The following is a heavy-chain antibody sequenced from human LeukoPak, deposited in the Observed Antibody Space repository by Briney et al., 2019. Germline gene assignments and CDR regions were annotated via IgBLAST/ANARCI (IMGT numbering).Heavy chain of an antibody. CDR1: GGSISSYY. D-gene: IGHD2-2*01. CDR2: IYYSGST. J-gene: IGHJ5*02. Sequence: SETLSLTCTVSGGSISSYYWSWIRQPPGKGLEWIGYIYYSGSTYYNPSLKSRVTISVDTSKSQFSLKLSSVTAADTAVYYCARVWYQLLAGWFDPWGQGTLVTVSS. V-gene: IGHV4-59*08. CDR3: ARVWYQLLAGWFDP.